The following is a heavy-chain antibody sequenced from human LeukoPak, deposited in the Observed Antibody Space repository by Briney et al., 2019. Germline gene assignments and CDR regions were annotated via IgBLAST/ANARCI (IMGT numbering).Heavy chain of an antibody. CDR1: GFTLTNYD. CDR3: ARDYCSSTSCLFDY. J-gene: IGHJ4*02. CDR2: INPNSGDT. V-gene: IGHV1-2*06. D-gene: IGHD2-2*01. Sequence: ASVKVSCKASGFTLTNYDINWVRQAPGQGLEWMGRINPNSGDTNYAQKFQGRVTMTRDTSISTAYMELSRLRSDDTAVYYCARDYCSSTSCLFDYWGQGTLVTVSS.